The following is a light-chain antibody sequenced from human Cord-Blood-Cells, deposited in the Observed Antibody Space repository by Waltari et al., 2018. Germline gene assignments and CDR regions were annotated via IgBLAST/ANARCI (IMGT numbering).Light chain of an antibody. CDR3: QQSYSTPRT. Sequence: DIQMTQSQSSLSASVGDRVTITCRASQSISSYLNWYQQKPGKAPKLLIYAASSLQSGVPSRFRSSGSGTDFTLTISSLQPEEFATYYCQQSYSTPRTFGQGTKLEIK. V-gene: IGKV1-39*01. CDR1: QSISSY. CDR2: AAS. J-gene: IGKJ2*02.